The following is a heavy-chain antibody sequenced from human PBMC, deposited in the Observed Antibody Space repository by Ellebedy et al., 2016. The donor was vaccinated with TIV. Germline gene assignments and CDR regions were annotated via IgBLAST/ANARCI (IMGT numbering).Heavy chain of an antibody. D-gene: IGHD3-10*01. CDR2: ISGSSNTI. CDR3: ARWDYGSGDWFDP. Sequence: GESLKISXAASGFTFSLYSMNWVRQAPGKGLEWVSYISGSSNTIYYADSVKGRFTISRDNTKNSLYLQMNSLRAEDTAVYYCARWDYGSGDWFDPWGQGTLVTVSS. CDR1: GFTFSLYS. J-gene: IGHJ5*02. V-gene: IGHV3-48*04.